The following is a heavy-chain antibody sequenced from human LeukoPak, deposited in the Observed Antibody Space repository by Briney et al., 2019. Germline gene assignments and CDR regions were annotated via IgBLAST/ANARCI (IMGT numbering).Heavy chain of an antibody. J-gene: IGHJ4*02. CDR3: AKGTYDILTGYYDY. V-gene: IGHV3-23*01. CDR2: ISGSGGST. D-gene: IGHD3-9*01. CDR1: GFTFSSYA. Sequence: PGGSLRLSCAASGFTFSSYAMSWVRQAPGKGLEWVSAISGSGGSTYYADSVKGRFIISRDNSKNTLYLQMNSLRAEDTAVYYCAKGTYDILTGYYDYWGQGTLVTVSS.